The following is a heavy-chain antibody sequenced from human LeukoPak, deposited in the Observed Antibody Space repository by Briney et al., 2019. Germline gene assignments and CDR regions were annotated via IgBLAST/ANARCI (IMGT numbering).Heavy chain of an antibody. J-gene: IGHJ3*02. CDR1: GGSISSYY. D-gene: IGHD6-19*01. V-gene: IGHV4-59*08. CDR3: ASSKYSSGWPDDAFDI. Sequence: SETLSLTCTVSGGSISSYYWSWIRQPPGKGLEWIGYIYYSGSTNYNPSLKSRVTISVDTSKNQFSLKLSSVTAADTAVYYCASSKYSSGWPDDAFDIWGQGTMVTVSS. CDR2: IYYSGST.